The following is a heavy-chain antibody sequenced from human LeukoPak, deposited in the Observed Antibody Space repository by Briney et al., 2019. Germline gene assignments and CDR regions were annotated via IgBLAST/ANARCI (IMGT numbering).Heavy chain of an antibody. D-gene: IGHD2-2*01. CDR3: AKDPYGTRYFDY. CDR1: GSTFSSHA. Sequence: GGSLRLSCAASGSTFSSHALSWVRQAPGKGLEWVSSLSGSGYNTYYADSVKGRFTISRDNSKNTVYLQMNSLGAEDTAVYYCAKDPYGTRYFDYWGQGTLVTVSS. CDR2: LSGSGYNT. V-gene: IGHV3-23*01. J-gene: IGHJ4*02.